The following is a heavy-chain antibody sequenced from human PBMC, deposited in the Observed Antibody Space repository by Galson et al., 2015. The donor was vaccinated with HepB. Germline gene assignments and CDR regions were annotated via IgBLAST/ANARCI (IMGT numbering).Heavy chain of an antibody. D-gene: IGHD3-3*01. CDR1: GGTFSSYA. V-gene: IGHV1-69*13. CDR3: ATDSAIFGVVIFMGVGYGMDV. Sequence: SVKVSCKASGGTFSSYAISWVRQAPGQGLEWMGGIIPIFGTVNYAQKFQGRVTITADESTSTAYMELSSLRSEDTAVYYCATDSAIFGVVIFMGVGYGMDVWGQGTTVTVSS. J-gene: IGHJ6*02. CDR2: IIPIFGTV.